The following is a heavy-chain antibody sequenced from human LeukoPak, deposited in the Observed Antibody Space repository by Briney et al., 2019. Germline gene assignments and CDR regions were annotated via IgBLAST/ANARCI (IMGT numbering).Heavy chain of an antibody. CDR2: IYTSGST. J-gene: IGHJ6*02. V-gene: IGHV4-61*02. CDR1: GGSISSGSYY. CDR3: ARAAYYYYGMDV. Sequence: SQTLSLTCTVSGGSISSGSYYWSWIRQPAGKGLEWIGRIYTSGSTNYNPSLKSRVTISADTSKNQFSLKLSSVTAADTAVYYCARAAYYYYGMDVWGQGTTVTVSS.